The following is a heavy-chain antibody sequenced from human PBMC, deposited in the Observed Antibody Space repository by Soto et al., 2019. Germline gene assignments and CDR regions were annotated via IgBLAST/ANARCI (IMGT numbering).Heavy chain of an antibody. V-gene: IGHV3-23*01. D-gene: IGHD2-15*01. CDR2: ISGSGGST. CDR1: GFTFNSYA. CDR3: AKRYCSGGSCHGYGMDV. Sequence: SLRLSCAASGFTFNSYAMSWWLQAPGKGLEWVSAISGSGGSTYYADSVKGRFTISRDNSKNTLYLQMNSLRAEDTAVYYCAKRYCSGGSCHGYGMDVWGQGTTVTVSS. J-gene: IGHJ6*02.